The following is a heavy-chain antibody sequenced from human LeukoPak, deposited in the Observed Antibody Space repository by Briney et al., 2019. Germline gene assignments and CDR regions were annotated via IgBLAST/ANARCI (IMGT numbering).Heavy chain of an antibody. CDR1: GFTFSNAW. J-gene: IGHJ6*04. V-gene: IGHV3-11*04. D-gene: IGHD3-10*02. CDR2: ISSSDSTI. CDR3: AELGITMIGGV. Sequence: GGSLRLSCAASGFTFSNAWMSWVRQAPGKGLEWVSYISSSDSTIYYADSVKGRFTISRDNAKNSLYLQMNSLRAEDTAVYYCAELGITMIGGVWGKGTTVTISS.